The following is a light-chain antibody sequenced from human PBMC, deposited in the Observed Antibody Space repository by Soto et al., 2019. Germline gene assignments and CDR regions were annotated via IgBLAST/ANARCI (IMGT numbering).Light chain of an antibody. CDR1: QGIRNY. CDR2: VAY. J-gene: IGKJ2*01. CDR3: LQHSSYPYT. V-gene: IGKV1-17*01. Sequence: IRMPQPPPPLSASVEEQVTATSRAGQGIRNYLNWFQQKPGKAPKRLISVAYTLQSGVPSRFSGSGSGTEFTLTISSLQPEDFATYYCLQHSSYPYTFGQGTKVDNK.